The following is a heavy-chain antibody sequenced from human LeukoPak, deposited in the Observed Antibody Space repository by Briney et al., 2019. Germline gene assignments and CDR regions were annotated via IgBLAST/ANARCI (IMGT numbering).Heavy chain of an antibody. D-gene: IGHD5-18*01. CDR2: INYSCHT. CDR1: GGSISGSSYH. J-gene: IGHJ4*02. CDR3: APTYSYTRGGYDY. Sequence: SETLSLTCTVSGGSISGSSYHWGWIRQPPGKGLEWIGSINYSCHTYYNPSLESRVTISVDSSKNQFSLKVTSVTAADTALYYCAPTYSYTRGGYDYWGPGTLVTVSS. V-gene: IGHV4-39*01.